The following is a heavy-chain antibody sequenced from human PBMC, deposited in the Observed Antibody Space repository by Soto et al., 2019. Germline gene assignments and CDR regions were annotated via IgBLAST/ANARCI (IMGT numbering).Heavy chain of an antibody. CDR2: INAGGSTT. CDR3: AKAAIWGGGRYYYYYMDV. J-gene: IGHJ6*03. D-gene: IGHD2-15*01. V-gene: IGHV3-23*03. CDR1: GFIFSGYG. Sequence: EVQLLESGGGLVQPGGSLRLSCAASGFIFSGYGMTWVRQAPGKGLEWVSIINAGGSTTHYADSVKGRFTISRDDSKNTLYLQMNSLRGDYTAVYYCAKAAIWGGGRYYYYYMDVWGKGTTVTVSS.